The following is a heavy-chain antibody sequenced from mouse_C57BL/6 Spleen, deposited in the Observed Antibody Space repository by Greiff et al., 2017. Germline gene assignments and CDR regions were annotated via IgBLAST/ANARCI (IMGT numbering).Heavy chain of an antibody. CDR1: GYTFTSYW. V-gene: IGHV1-69*01. CDR3: ARTHCSSYWFAY. CDR2: IDPSDSYT. D-gene: IGHD1-1*01. J-gene: IGHJ3*01. Sequence: QVQLQQPGAELVMPGASVKLSCKASGYTFTSYWMHWVKQRPGQGLEWIGEIDPSDSYTNYNQKFKGKSTLTVDKSSSTAYMQLSSLTSEDSAVYYCARTHCSSYWFAYWGQGTLVTVSA.